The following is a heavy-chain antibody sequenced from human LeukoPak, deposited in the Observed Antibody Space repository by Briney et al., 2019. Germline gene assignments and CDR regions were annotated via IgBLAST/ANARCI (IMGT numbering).Heavy chain of an antibody. CDR2: ISGGSAAT. J-gene: IGHJ4*02. CDR3: AREGDRGAEVADYFDY. CDR1: GFTFSIYS. Sequence: PGGSLRLSCAASGFTFSIYSMAWVRQAPGKGLEWVSVISGGSAATFYADSVKGRFTISRDNSKNTMYLQISSLRSEDTAVYHCAREGDRGAEVADYFDYWGQGSLVTVSS. V-gene: IGHV3-23*01. D-gene: IGHD6-19*01.